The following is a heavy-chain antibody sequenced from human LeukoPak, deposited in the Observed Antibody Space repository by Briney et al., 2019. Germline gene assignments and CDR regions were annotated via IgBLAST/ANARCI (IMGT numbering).Heavy chain of an antibody. CDR3: ARGGIVAAADY. Sequence: SETLSLTCAVYGGSFSGHYWSWIRQPPGKGLEWIGEISHSGTTHYTPSLKTRVTISLDTSKNQFSLKLTSVTAADTAVYYCARGGIVAAADYWGQGTLVTVSS. CDR2: ISHSGTT. CDR1: GGSFSGHY. J-gene: IGHJ4*02. D-gene: IGHD6-13*01. V-gene: IGHV4-34*01.